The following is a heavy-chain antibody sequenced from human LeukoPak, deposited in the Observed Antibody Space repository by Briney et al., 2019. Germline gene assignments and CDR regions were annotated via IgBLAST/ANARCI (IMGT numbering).Heavy chain of an antibody. CDR3: ARVPLRYSSSWYEDY. CDR2: ISAYNGNT. CDR1: GGTFSSYA. V-gene: IGHV1-18*01. Sequence: GASVKVSCKASGGTFSSYAISWVRQAPGQGLEWMGWISAYNGNTNYAQKLQGRVTMTTDTSTSTAYMELRSLRSDDTAVYYCARVPLRYSSSWYEDYWGQGTLVTVSS. D-gene: IGHD6-13*01. J-gene: IGHJ4*02.